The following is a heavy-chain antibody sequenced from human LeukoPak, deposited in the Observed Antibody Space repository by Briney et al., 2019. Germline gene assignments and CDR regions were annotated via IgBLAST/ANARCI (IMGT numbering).Heavy chain of an antibody. CDR2: INTNTGNP. V-gene: IGHV7-4-1*02. CDR3: ARDLKDIVVVVAATASNPNDAFDI. Sequence: GASVKVSCKASGYTFTSYAMNWVRQAPGQGLEWMGWINTNTGNPTYAQGFTGRFVFSLDTFVSTAYLQISSLKAEDTAVYYCARDLKDIVVVVAATASNPNDAFDIWGQGTMVTVSS. D-gene: IGHD2-15*01. J-gene: IGHJ3*02. CDR1: GYTFTSYA.